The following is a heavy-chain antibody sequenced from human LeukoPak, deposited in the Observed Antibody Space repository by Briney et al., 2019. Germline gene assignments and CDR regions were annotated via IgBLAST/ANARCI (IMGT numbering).Heavy chain of an antibody. D-gene: IGHD6-13*01. CDR3: ARLNPAQLVLGGNWFDP. CDR1: GGSLSSSSYY. J-gene: IGHJ5*02. Sequence: SETLSLTCTVSGGSLSSSSYYWGWIRQPPGKGLEWIGSIYYSGSTYYNPSLKSRVTISVDTSKNQFSLKLSSVTAADTAVYYCARLNPAQLVLGGNWFDPWGQGTLVTVSS. CDR2: IYYSGST. V-gene: IGHV4-39*01.